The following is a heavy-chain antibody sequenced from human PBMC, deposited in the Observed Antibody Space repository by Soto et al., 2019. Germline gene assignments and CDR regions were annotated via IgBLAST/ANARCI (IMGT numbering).Heavy chain of an antibody. CDR1: GGSINSDY. J-gene: IGHJ4*02. D-gene: IGHD3-3*01. Sequence: PSGTLSLTCIVSGGSINSDYWSWFRQPPGKRLEWIGYITHGGSTKYNPSLETRITLSIDTSRHQFSLHLSFVTAADTAVYYCARIPRGRPSFGCFDYWGQGSLVTVS. V-gene: IGHV4-59*01. CDR3: ARIPRGRPSFGCFDY. CDR2: ITHGGST.